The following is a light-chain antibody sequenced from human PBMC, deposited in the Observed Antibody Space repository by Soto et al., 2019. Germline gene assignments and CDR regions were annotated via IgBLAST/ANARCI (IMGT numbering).Light chain of an antibody. CDR2: GVS. Sequence: EIVLTQSPGTLSLSPGERATLSCRASQSVSSNLAWYQQKPGQAPGLLIYGVSTKASGIPARFSGSGSGTEFTLTISSLQPDDFATYYCQHYNSYSEAFGQGTKVDIK. J-gene: IGKJ1*01. CDR3: QHYNSYSEA. CDR1: QSVSSN. V-gene: IGKV3-15*01.